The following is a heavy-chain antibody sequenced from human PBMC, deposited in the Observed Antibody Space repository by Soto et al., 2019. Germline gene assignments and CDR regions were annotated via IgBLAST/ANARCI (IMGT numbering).Heavy chain of an antibody. J-gene: IGHJ6*02. CDR1: GYIFVNYG. Sequence: QVQLVQSGDEVKKPGASVKVSCKASGYIFVNYGIAWVRQAPGQGLEWMGWISPYTGNTHSASKVQGRLTMTTDTSTSTASMDRGSLTSDATAVYYCVMVDNYVTPTPQDVWGQGTTVTVSS. CDR2: ISPYTGNT. CDR3: VMVDNYVTPTPQDV. V-gene: IGHV1-18*01. D-gene: IGHD3-16*01.